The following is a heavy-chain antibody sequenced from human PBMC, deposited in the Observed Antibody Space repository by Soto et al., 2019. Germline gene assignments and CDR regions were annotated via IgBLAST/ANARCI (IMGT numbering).Heavy chain of an antibody. J-gene: IGHJ5*02. CDR1: GYTFTNFG. CDR2: ISAYNGNT. V-gene: IGHV1-18*04. Sequence: ASVKVSCKASGYTFTNFGISWVRQAPGQGLEWMGWISAYNGNTNYAQKLQGRVTMTTDTSTSTAYMELRSLRSDDAAVYYCARVPGYYDSSGYWWFDPWGQGTLVTVSS. CDR3: ARVPGYYDSSGYWWFDP. D-gene: IGHD3-22*01.